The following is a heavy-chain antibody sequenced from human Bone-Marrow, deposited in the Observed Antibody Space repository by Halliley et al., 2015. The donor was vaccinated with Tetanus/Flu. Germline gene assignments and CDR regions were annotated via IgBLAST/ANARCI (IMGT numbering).Heavy chain of an antibody. CDR2: IGGRGGST. D-gene: IGHD1-26*01. V-gene: IGHV3-23*01. CDR3: APRRSVGVTYFEY. J-gene: IGHJ4*02. Sequence: VPGIGGRGGSTYYPAPVKGRSPISRDNSKNPLYLQMNSLRAEATAVYFCAPRRSVGVTYFEYWGQGTLVTVSS.